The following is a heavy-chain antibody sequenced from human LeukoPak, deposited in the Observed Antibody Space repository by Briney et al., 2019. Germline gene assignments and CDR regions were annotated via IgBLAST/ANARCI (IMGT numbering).Heavy chain of an antibody. Sequence: ASVKVSCEASGYTLTSYGINWMRQAPGQGLEWMGWISTQSGNTNYAQKVQGRLTLTTDRSTNTAYMELRSLRSDDTAVYYARGAYGDKWGQGTMVTVSS. CDR3: RGAYGDK. CDR2: ISTQSGNT. D-gene: IGHD4-17*01. V-gene: IGHV1-18*01. J-gene: IGHJ4*02. CDR1: GYTLTSYG.